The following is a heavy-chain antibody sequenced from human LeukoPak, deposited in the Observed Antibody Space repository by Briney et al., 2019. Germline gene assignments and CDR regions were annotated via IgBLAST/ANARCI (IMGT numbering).Heavy chain of an antibody. CDR1: GFTFSNYA. V-gene: IGHV3-23*01. J-gene: IGHJ4*02. D-gene: IGHD6-25*01. Sequence: GGSLRLSCAASGFTFSNYAMRWVRQAPGKGLEWVSAISGGVGPTYYADSVKGRFTISRDNSKNTLYLQMNSLRAEDAAVYFCAKNSGYSWQYFFDYWGQGPLVTVSS. CDR2: ISGGVGPT. CDR3: AKNSGYSWQYFFDY.